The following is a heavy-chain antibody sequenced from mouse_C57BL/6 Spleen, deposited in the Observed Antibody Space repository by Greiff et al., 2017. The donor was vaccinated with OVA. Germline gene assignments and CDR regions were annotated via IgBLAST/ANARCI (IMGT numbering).Heavy chain of an antibody. Sequence: QVQLQQSGPELVKPGASVKISCKASGYAFSSSWMNWVKQRPGKGLEWIGRIYPGDGDTNYNGKFKGKATLTADKSSSTAYMQLSSLTSEDSAVYFCARGGDYDEGCDYWGQGTTLTVSS. V-gene: IGHV1-82*01. CDR3: ARGGDYDEGCDY. CDR1: GYAFSSSW. J-gene: IGHJ2*01. D-gene: IGHD2-4*01. CDR2: IYPGDGDT.